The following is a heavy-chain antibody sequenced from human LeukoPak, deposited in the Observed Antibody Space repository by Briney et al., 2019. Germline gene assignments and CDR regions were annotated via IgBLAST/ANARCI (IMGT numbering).Heavy chain of an antibody. CDR3: VRGYSNYLFDY. CDR2: INHSGST. CDR1: GGSFSGYY. V-gene: IGHV4-34*01. D-gene: IGHD4-11*01. Sequence: SETLSLTCAVYGGSFSGYYWSWIRQPPGKGLEWIGEINHSGSTNYNPSLKSRVTISVDTSKNQFSLKLSSVTAADTAVYYCVRGYSNYLFDYWGQGTLVTVSS. J-gene: IGHJ4*02.